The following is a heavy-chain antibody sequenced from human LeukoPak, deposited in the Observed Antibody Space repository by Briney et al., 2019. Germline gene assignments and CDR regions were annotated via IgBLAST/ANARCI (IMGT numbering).Heavy chain of an antibody. D-gene: IGHD3-22*01. J-gene: IGHJ4*02. CDR1: GYIFTSYF. Sequence: ASVKVSCKASGYIFTSYFIHWVRQAPGQGLEWMGIINPDGGSTTYAQRFQGRVTMTRDMYTTTVFMELSSLRSEDTAVYYCARRKTREGVRGQYSSGLRTSFDSWGQGTLVTVS. CDR3: ARRKTREGVRGQYSSGLRTSFDS. V-gene: IGHV1-46*01. CDR2: INPDGGST.